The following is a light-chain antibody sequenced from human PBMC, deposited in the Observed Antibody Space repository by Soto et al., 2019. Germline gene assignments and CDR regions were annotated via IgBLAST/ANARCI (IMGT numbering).Light chain of an antibody. J-gene: IGLJ3*02. Sequence: QAVVTQEPSLTVSPGGTVTLTCGSSTGAVTSCHHAYWLQQQPGQAPRTLIYHTTNTLSWTPARFSGSLRGGKAALTLSGAQPEDEAFYYCLLTYSGPCVFGGGTKLTVL. V-gene: IGLV7-46*01. CDR2: HTT. CDR1: TGAVTSCHH. CDR3: LLTYSGPCV.